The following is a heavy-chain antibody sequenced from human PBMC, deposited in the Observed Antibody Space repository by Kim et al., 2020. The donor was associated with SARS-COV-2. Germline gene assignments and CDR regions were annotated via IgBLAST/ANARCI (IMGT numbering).Heavy chain of an antibody. CDR1: GFTFSSYW. D-gene: IGHD2-2*01. J-gene: IGHJ6*02. Sequence: GGSLRLSCATSGFTFSSYWMYWVRQSSGKGLVWVSRLNTDGSTTNYAGSVTGRFTISRDTAKNTLYLQMNSLRAEDTAVYYCARAGPGYCSSTSCKDGMDVWGQGTTVTVSS. V-gene: IGHV3-74*01. CDR3: ARAGPGYCSSTSCKDGMDV. CDR2: LNTDGSTT.